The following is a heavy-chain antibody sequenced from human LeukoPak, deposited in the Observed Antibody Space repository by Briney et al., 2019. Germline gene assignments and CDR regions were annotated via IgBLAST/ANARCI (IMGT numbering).Heavy chain of an antibody. D-gene: IGHD2-2*01. CDR1: GFTFSAYS. V-gene: IGHV3-21*01. Sequence: PGGALRLSCAASGFTFSAYSMHWVRQAPGKGLEWVSSISSTNTYIYYADSVKGRFTISRDNARYSLSLQMNNLRADDTAVYYCANHLACGSTTCPSFDDWGQGTLVTVSS. CDR2: ISSTNTYI. J-gene: IGHJ4*02. CDR3: ANHLACGSTTCPSFDD.